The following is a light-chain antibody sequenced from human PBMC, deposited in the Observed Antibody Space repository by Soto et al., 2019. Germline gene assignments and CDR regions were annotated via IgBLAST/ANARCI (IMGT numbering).Light chain of an antibody. CDR1: QSVSSY. J-gene: IGKJ1*01. Sequence: ELVLTQSPATLSWSPGERATLSCRGSQSVSSYLAWYQQKPGQAQRLLIYEASNRATGIPATFSGSGSWTDFSLTISSLEPEDFAVYYCQQRSNWPPWTFGPGTKVDIK. CDR2: EAS. V-gene: IGKV3-11*01. CDR3: QQRSNWPPWT.